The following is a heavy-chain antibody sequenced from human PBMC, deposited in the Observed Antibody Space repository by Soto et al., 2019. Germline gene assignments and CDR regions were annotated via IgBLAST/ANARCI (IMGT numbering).Heavy chain of an antibody. V-gene: IGHV4-59*01. CDR2: IYYSGST. D-gene: IGHD2-15*01. CDR3: ARGIGILS. Sequence: PSETLSLTCAVSGGSISSYYWSWIRQPPGTGLEWIGYIYYSGSTNYNPSLESRVTISVDTSKNQFSLKLSSVTAADTAVYYCARGIGILSWGQGTLVTVSS. J-gene: IGHJ5*02. CDR1: GGSISSYY.